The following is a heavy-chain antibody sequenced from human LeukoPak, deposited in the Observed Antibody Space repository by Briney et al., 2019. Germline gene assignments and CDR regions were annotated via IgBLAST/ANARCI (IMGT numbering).Heavy chain of an antibody. D-gene: IGHD6-13*01. CDR1: GFTFSNYW. CDR2: INSDGTST. V-gene: IGHV3-74*01. CDR3: AKDGSGSSWYYYYYYMDV. Sequence: PGGSLRLSCAASGFTFSNYWMHWVRHAPGKGLMWVSHINSDGTSTTYADSVKGRFTISRDNAKNTLYLQMNSLRAEDTAVYYCAKDGSGSSWYYYYYYMDVWGKGTTVTVSS. J-gene: IGHJ6*03.